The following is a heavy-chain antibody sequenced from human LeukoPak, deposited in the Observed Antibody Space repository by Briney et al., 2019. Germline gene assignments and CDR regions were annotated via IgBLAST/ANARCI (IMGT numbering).Heavy chain of an antibody. CDR3: ARDSSGYYNHFDY. CDR1: GGSISSYY. D-gene: IGHD3-22*01. CDR2: IYYSGST. J-gene: IGHJ4*02. Sequence: SETLSLTCTVAGGSISSYYWSWLRQPPGKGLEWIGYIYYSGSTNYNPSLKSRVTISVDTSKNQFSLELTSVTAADTAVYYCARDSSGYYNHFDYWGQGTLVTVSS. V-gene: IGHV4-59*01.